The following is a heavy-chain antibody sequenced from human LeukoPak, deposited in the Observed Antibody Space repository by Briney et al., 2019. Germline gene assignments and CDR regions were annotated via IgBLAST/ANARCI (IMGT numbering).Heavy chain of an antibody. J-gene: IGHJ4*02. CDR2: IYYSGST. CDR3: ARRRMLYYYDSSGYYYDFDY. CDR1: GFTFSGYG. Sequence: GSLRLSCAASGFTFSGYGMNWVRQAPGKGLEWIGSIYYSGSTYYNPSLKSRVTISVDTSKNQFSLKLSSVTAADTAVYYCARRRMLYYYDSSGYYYDFDYWGQGTLVTVSS. V-gene: IGHV4-39*01. D-gene: IGHD3-22*01.